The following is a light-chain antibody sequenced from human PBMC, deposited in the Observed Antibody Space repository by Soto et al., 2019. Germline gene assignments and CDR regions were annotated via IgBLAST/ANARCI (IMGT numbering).Light chain of an antibody. CDR1: SSDVGSYNR. Sequence: QSALTHPPSVSGSPGQSVTISCTGTSSDVGSYNRVSWYQQPPGTAPKLMIYEVSTRPSGVPDRFSGSKSGNTASLTISGLQAEDEADYYCSSYTSSSTYVFGTGTKVTV. CDR3: SSYTSSSTYV. CDR2: EVS. V-gene: IGLV2-18*02. J-gene: IGLJ1*01.